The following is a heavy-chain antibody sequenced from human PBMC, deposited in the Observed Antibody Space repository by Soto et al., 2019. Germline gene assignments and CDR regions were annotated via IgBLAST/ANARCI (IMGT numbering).Heavy chain of an antibody. D-gene: IGHD2-2*02. J-gene: IGHJ6*02. CDR3: AKSRSLGYCISTNCYRVLDV. V-gene: IGHV3-30*18. CDR2: ISYDGSNK. Sequence: HPGGSLRLSCAASGFTFSNYGMHWVRQAPGKGLEWVAVISYDGSNKYYADSVKGRFTISRDNSKNTLYLQMNSLRAEDTAVYYCAKSRSLGYCISTNCYRVLDVWGQGTTVTVSS. CDR1: GFTFSNYG.